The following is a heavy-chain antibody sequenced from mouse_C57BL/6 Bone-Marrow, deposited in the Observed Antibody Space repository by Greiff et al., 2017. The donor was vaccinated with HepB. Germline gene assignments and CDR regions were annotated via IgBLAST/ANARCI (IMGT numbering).Heavy chain of an antibody. CDR1: GYTFTGYW. J-gene: IGHJ4*01. Sequence: VQLQQSGAELMKPGASVKLSCKATGYTFTGYWIGWVKQRPGHGLEWIGEILPGSGSTNYNEKFKGKATFTAATSSNTAYMQLSSLTTEDSAIYYCARRRRYSNPYAMDYWGQGTSVTGSS. CDR2: ILPGSGST. D-gene: IGHD2-5*01. V-gene: IGHV1-9*01. CDR3: ARRRRYSNPYAMDY.